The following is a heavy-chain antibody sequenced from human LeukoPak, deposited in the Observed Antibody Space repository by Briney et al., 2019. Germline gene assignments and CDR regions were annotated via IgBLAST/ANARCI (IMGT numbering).Heavy chain of an antibody. J-gene: IGHJ4*02. Sequence: RGEALKISCKGSGYSFTSYWIGWVRQRPGKGLEWMGIIYPGESDTRYNPSFQGQVTISADKSISTAYLQWSSLKASDTAMYYCARHRTYYYDSSGYYYGPLDYWGQGTLVTVSS. D-gene: IGHD3-22*01. CDR3: ARHRTYYYDSSGYYYGPLDY. V-gene: IGHV5-51*01. CDR1: GYSFTSYW. CDR2: IYPGESDT.